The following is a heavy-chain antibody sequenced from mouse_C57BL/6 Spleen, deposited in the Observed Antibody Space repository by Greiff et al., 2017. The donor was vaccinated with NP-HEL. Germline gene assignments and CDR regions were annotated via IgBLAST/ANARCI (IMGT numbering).Heavy chain of an antibody. D-gene: IGHD4-1*01. CDR2: IDPSDSYT. CDR1: GYTFTSYW. J-gene: IGHJ2*01. Sequence: QVQLQQPGAELVMPGASVKLSCKASGYTFTSYWMHWVKQRPGQGLEWIGEIDPSDSYTNYNQKFKGKSTLTVDKSSSTAYMQLSSLTSEDSAVYYCARKGDWADFDYWGQGTTLTVSS. V-gene: IGHV1-69*01. CDR3: ARKGDWADFDY.